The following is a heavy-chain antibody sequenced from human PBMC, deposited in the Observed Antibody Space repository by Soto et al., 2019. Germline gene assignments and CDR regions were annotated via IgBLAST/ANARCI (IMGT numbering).Heavy chain of an antibody. Sequence: EVQLVESGGGLVQPGGSLRLSCAASGFTFSDHYMDWVRQAPGKGLEWVGRSKNKADSYTTEYAASVKGRFTISRDXSKNSRFLQRNSLKTEDTAVYYCTVWGSGNDFGAAWGQGILVTVSS. CDR2: SKNKADSYTT. CDR3: TVWGSGNDFGAA. D-gene: IGHD3-10*01. J-gene: IGHJ4*02. CDR1: GFTFSDHY. V-gene: IGHV3-72*01.